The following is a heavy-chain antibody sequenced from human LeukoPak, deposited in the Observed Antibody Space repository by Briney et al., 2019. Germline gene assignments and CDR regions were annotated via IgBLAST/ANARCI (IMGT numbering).Heavy chain of an antibody. J-gene: IGHJ6*02. CDR1: GYTFTSYG. D-gene: IGHD2-2*02. Sequence: ASVKVSCKASGYTFTSYGISWVRQAPGQGLEWMGWISAYNGNTNYAQKLQGRVTMTTDTSTSTAYMELRSLRSDDTAVYYCARQYCSSTSCYSNYYYGMDVWGQGTTVTVSS. CDR2: ISAYNGNT. V-gene: IGHV1-18*01. CDR3: ARQYCSSTSCYSNYYYGMDV.